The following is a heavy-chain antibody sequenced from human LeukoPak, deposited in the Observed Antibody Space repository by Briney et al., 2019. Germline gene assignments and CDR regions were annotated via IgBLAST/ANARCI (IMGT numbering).Heavy chain of an antibody. CDR2: ISSGSTYI. CDR1: GFTFSSYT. D-gene: IGHD2-15*01. V-gene: IGHV3-21*01. CDR3: ASQGGFYD. J-gene: IGHJ4*02. Sequence: GGPLRLSCAASGFTFSSYTMNWVRQPPGKGLEWVSSISSGSTYIYSADAVKGRFTSSRDNAKNSLHLQMTSLRGEDTAVYYWASQGGFYDWGEGTLVTVSS.